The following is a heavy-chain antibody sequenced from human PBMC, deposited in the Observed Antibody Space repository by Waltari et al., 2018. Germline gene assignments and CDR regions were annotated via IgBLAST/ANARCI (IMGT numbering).Heavy chain of an antibody. V-gene: IGHV3-7*03. CDR3: ARGSWGSVGGAL. CDR2: INGDGSRI. CDR1: GFTLPNYW. D-gene: IGHD3-16*01. J-gene: IGHJ4*02. Sequence: EVQVVESGGGVVQPGGSLRLSCVASGFTLPNYWMTWVRQAPGKGLEWVANINGDGSRIYYAGSVQGRFTVSRDNVKESVYLQMSSLRSDDTAVYFCARGSWGSVGGALWGQGTMVTVSP.